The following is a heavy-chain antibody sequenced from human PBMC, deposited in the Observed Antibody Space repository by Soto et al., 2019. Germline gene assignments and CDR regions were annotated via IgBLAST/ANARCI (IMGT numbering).Heavy chain of an antibody. Sequence: QVQLVQSGAEVKKPGSSVKVSCKASGGTFSSYAISWVRQAPGQGLEWMGGIIPIFGTANYAQKFQGRVTITAAESTRTAYMEPRRLRSEATAVYYCARDSTTLWFGELLPAGMDVWGQGTTVTVSS. CDR1: GGTFSSYA. D-gene: IGHD3-10*01. J-gene: IGHJ6*02. V-gene: IGHV1-69*01. CDR3: ARDSTTLWFGELLPAGMDV. CDR2: IIPIFGTA.